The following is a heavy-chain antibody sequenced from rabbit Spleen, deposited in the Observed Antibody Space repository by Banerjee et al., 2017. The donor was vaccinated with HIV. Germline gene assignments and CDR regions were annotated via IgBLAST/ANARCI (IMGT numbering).Heavy chain of an antibody. J-gene: IGHJ4*01. Sequence: QSVEESGGDLVKPGGPLTLTCTASGFSFSSRYYMCWVRQAPGKGLEWIACIYAENSGDTYYASWAKGRFTISKTSSTTVTLQMTSLTAADTATYFCARETSSGWGIVSFYFSLWGQGTLVTVS. CDR1: GFSFSSRYY. CDR2: IYAENSGDT. D-gene: IGHD4-1*01. V-gene: IGHV1S40*01. CDR3: ARETSSGWGIVSFYFSL.